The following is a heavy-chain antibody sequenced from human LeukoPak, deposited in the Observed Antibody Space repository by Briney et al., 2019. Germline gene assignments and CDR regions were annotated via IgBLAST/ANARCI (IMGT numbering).Heavy chain of an antibody. CDR1: GGSISGYY. CDR2: IYYTGRA. J-gene: IGHJ6*02. CDR3: ARFGVDYDMDV. Sequence: SETLSLTCTVSGGSISGYYWTWIRQPPGKGLEWIGQIYYTGRADYNPSLKSRITISVDTSKNQISLRLSSVTAADTAIYYCARFGVDYDMDVWGQGTTVTISS. V-gene: IGHV4-59*01. D-gene: IGHD3-16*01.